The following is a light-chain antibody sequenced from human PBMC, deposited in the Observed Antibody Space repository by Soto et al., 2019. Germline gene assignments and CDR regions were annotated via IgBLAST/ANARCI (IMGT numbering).Light chain of an antibody. CDR2: GVS. CDR1: GSDVGYYNY. Sequence: QSVLTQPASVSGSPGQSITISCAGTGSDVGYYNYVSWYQQHPGKAPKLMIYGVSNRPSGVSNRFSGSKSVNTASLTISGLQAEDEADYYCSSYTSSRSYVFGTGTKVTVL. CDR3: SSYTSSRSYV. J-gene: IGLJ1*01. V-gene: IGLV2-14*01.